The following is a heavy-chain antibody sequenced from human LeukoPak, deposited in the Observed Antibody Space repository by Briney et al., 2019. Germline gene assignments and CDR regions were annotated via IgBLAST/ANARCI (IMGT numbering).Heavy chain of an antibody. V-gene: IGHV3-21*01. D-gene: IGHD3-3*01. Sequence: PGGSLRLSCAASGFTFSSYSMNWVRQAPGKGLAWVSSISSSSSYIYYADSVKGRFTISRDNAKKSLYLQMNSLRAEDTAVYYCARDSVTIFGVVIKADYWGQGTLVTASS. CDR2: ISSSSSYI. J-gene: IGHJ4*02. CDR1: GFTFSSYS. CDR3: ARDSVTIFGVVIKADY.